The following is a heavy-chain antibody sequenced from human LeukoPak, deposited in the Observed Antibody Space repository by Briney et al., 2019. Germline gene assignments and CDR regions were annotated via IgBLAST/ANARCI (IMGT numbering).Heavy chain of an antibody. CDR3: AKRAYSGSYYSAFDI. V-gene: IGHV3-23*01. Sequence: GGSLRLSCATSGFTFSSYAMSWVRQAPGKGLEWVSAISGSGDITYYADSVKGRFTLSRDNSKNTLYLQMSSLRAEDTAVYYCAKRAYSGSYYSAFDIWGQGTMVTVSS. J-gene: IGHJ3*02. D-gene: IGHD1-26*01. CDR1: GFTFSSYA. CDR2: ISGSGDIT.